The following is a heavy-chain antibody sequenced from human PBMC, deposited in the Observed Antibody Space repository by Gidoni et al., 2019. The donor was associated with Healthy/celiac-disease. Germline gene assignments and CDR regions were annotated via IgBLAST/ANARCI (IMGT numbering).Heavy chain of an antibody. V-gene: IGHV3-21*01. Sequence: EVQLVESGGGLVKPGGSLRLACAASGFPFSSYSMNWVRQAPGKGLEWVSSISSSSSYIYYADSVKGRFTISRDNAKNSLYLQMNSLRAEDTAVYYCARTIAAAGTSGTAFDYWGQGTLVTVSS. D-gene: IGHD6-13*01. CDR3: ARTIAAAGTSGTAFDY. CDR2: ISSSSSYI. J-gene: IGHJ4*02. CDR1: GFPFSSYS.